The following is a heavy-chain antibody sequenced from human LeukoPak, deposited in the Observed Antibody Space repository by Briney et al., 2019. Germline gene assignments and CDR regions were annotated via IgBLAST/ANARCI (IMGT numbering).Heavy chain of an antibody. CDR2: IKQDGSEN. CDR3: ARDKLEGPTKLDF. J-gene: IGHJ4*02. Sequence: GGSLRLSCAASGFTFSDYWMSWVRQAPGKRLEWVANIKQDGSENYYVDSVAGRFTTSRDNAKNSLYLQMNSLRAGDTAVYYCARDKLEGPTKLDFWGRGTLVTVSS. CDR1: GFTFSDYW. V-gene: IGHV3-7*01. D-gene: IGHD1-26*01.